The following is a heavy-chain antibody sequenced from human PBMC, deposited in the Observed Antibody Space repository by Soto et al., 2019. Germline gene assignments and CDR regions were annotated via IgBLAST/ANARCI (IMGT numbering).Heavy chain of an antibody. CDR2: IYYSGST. Sequence: QVQLQESGPGLVKPSETLSLTCTVSGGSISSYYWSWIRQPPGKGLEWIGYIYYSGSTNYNPSLKSRVTISVDTSKNQFSLKLSSVTAADTAVYYCVVGEEPILFDYWGQGTLVTVSS. D-gene: IGHD3-16*01. V-gene: IGHV4-59*01. CDR1: GGSISSYY. J-gene: IGHJ4*02. CDR3: VVGEEPILFDY.